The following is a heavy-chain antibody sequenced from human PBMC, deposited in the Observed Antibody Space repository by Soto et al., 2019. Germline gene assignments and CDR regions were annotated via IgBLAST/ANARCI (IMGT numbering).Heavy chain of an antibody. D-gene: IGHD6-13*01. CDR2: IIPIFGTA. CDR3: ARDRVVQQLADYYYGMDV. Sequence: QVQLVQSGAEVKKPGSSVKVSCKASGGTFSSYAISWVRQAPGQGLEWMGGIIPIFGTANYAQKFQGRVTITAEESTSTAYMERSSLRSEDTAVYYCARDRVVQQLADYYYGMDVWGQGTTVTVSS. J-gene: IGHJ6*02. CDR1: GGTFSSYA. V-gene: IGHV1-69*01.